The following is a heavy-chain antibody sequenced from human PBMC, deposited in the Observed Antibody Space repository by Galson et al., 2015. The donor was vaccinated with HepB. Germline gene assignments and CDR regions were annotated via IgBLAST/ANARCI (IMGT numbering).Heavy chain of an antibody. Sequence: SLRLSCAASGLIFRNYGMHWVRQVPGRGLEWVAIIYYDGGNKYYADSVRGRFTISKDNSKNTLYLQMTSLRPEDTAIYYCATSNPSVAIGEDWGQGTLVTVSS. CDR2: IYYDGGNK. D-gene: IGHD5-12*01. V-gene: IGHV3-33*01. CDR1: GLIFRNYG. J-gene: IGHJ4*02. CDR3: ATSNPSVAIGED.